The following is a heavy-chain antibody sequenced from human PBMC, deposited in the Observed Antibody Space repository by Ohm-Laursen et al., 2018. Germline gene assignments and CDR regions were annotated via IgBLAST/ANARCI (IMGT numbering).Heavy chain of an antibody. CDR3: ARRMHKFTRKGGAFDM. V-gene: IGHV4-59*08. Sequence: SDTLSLTCTVSGDSISSYYWNWIRQPPGKGLEWIGYFYSSGISDYNPSLKNRVTISLAPSKNQFSLRLRSVSAADTAVYYCARRMHKFTRKGGAFDMWGRGTVVTVSS. CDR2: FYSSGIS. CDR1: GDSISSYY. D-gene: IGHD1-1*01. J-gene: IGHJ3*02.